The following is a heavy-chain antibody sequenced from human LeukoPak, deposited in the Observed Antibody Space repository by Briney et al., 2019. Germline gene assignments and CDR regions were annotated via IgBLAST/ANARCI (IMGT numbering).Heavy chain of an antibody. CDR2: IIPIFGTA. CDR3: ARGYIYSSNPFDY. CDR1: GGTFSSYA. Sequence: SVKVSCKASGGTFSSYAISWVRQAPGQGLEWMGGIIPIFGTANYAQKFQGRVTITADKSTSTAYMELSSLRSEDTAVYYCARGYIYSSNPFDYWGQGTLVTVSS. J-gene: IGHJ4*02. V-gene: IGHV1-69*06. D-gene: IGHD6-13*01.